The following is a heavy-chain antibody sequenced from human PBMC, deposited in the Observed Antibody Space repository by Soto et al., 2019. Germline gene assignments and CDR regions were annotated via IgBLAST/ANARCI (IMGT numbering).Heavy chain of an antibody. CDR1: GASIGVHGGC. CDR3: TRRYNWNDNYFDP. Sequence: SETMCVRWRVAGASIGVHGGCWTWNQQPPGKGLEWIGSSYYSGTTYFNPSLKSRATISVDTSKNQFSLRLTSVTAAATAIYYCTRRYNWNDNYFDPWGPGALVTVPQ. J-gene: IGHJ5*02. CDR2: SYYSGTT. D-gene: IGHD1-20*01. V-gene: IGHV4-39*01.